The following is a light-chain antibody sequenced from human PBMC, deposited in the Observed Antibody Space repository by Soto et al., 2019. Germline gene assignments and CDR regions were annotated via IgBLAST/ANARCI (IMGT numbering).Light chain of an antibody. V-gene: IGLV2-14*01. J-gene: IGLJ1*01. Sequence: QSVLTQPASMSGSPGQSITISCTGTSSDVTYYNFVSWYQHHPGKAPRLMIYEVTYRPSGVSDRFSGSKSGNTASLTISGLQPEDEADYYCSSYTTSNPYVFGPGTKVTV. CDR1: SSDVTYYNF. CDR3: SSYTTSNPYV. CDR2: EVT.